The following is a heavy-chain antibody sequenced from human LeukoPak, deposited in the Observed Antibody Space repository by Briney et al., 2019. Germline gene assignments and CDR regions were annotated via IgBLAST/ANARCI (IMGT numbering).Heavy chain of an antibody. CDR1: GFTFSSYA. CDR3: ARDENWARGFDY. J-gene: IGHJ4*02. V-gene: IGHV3-30-3*01. Sequence: GGSLRLSCAASGFTFSSYAMHWVRQAPGKGLEWVAVTSYDEAKKHYADSVKGRFTISRDNSKNTLYLQMTSLRGEDTALYYCARDENWARGFDYWGQGTLVTVSS. CDR2: TSYDEAKK. D-gene: IGHD7-27*01.